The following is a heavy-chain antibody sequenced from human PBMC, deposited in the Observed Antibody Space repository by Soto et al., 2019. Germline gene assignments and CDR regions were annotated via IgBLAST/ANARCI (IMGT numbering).Heavy chain of an antibody. J-gene: IGHJ6*02. CDR2: IVPIFGTA. V-gene: IGHV1-69*13. CDR3: ARDEAYSNYAWYYGMDV. D-gene: IGHD4-4*01. CDR1: GGTFSSYA. Sequence: GASVKVSCKASGGTFSSYAISWVRQAPGQGLEWMGGIVPIFGTANYAQKFQGRVTITADESTGTAYMELSSLRSEDTAVYYCARDEAYSNYAWYYGMDVWGQGTTVTVSS.